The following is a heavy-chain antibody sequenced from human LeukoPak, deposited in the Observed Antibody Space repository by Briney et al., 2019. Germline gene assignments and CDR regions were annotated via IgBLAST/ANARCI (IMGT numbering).Heavy chain of an antibody. CDR1: GYSFTSYW. D-gene: IGHD3-22*01. CDR2: IYPGDSDT. V-gene: IGHV5-51*04. CDR3: ARTTNYYDSSGYYFRYFDY. Sequence: GEALKISCKGSGYSFTSYWIGWVPQMPGKGLEGMCIIYPGDSDTRYSPAFQGQVIIFVDKPISTAYLQWSSLKASDTAMYYCARTTNYYDSSGYYFRYFDYWGQGALVTVSS. J-gene: IGHJ4*02.